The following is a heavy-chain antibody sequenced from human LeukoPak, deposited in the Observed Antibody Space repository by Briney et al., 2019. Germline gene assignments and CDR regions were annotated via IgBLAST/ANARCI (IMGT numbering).Heavy chain of an antibody. D-gene: IGHD5-18*01. CDR1: GGSISSGDYY. CDR2: IYYSGST. Sequence: SQTLSLTCTVSGGSISSGDYYWSWIRQPPGKGLEWIGYIYYSGSTYYNPSLKSRVTISVDTSKNQFSLKLSSVTAADTAVYYCARTEGGYSYGSAFDIWGQGTMVTVSS. V-gene: IGHV4-30-4*08. J-gene: IGHJ3*02. CDR3: ARTEGGYSYGSAFDI.